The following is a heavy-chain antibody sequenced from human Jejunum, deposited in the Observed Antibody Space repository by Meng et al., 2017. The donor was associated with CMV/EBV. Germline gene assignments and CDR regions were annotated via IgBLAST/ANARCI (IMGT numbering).Heavy chain of an antibody. J-gene: IGHJ4*02. CDR2: INPNANAN. V-gene: IGHV3-7*01. CDR3: ARIFCTTTDCYYDY. D-gene: IGHD2-8*01. CDR1: GFTFSNSW. Sequence: GFTFSNSWMSLVRQAPGEGLEWVANINPNANANYYVDSVKGRFTISRDNAKSSLFLQMASLRAEDTAVYYCARIFCTTTDCYYDYWGRGTLVTVSS.